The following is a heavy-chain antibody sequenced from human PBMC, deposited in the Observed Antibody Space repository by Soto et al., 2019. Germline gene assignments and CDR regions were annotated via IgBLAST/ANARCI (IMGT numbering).Heavy chain of an antibody. CDR2: INPSGGST. Sequence: ASVKGSCKASGYTFTSYYMHWVRQAPGQGLEWMGIINPSGGSTSYAQKFQGRVTMTRDTSTSTVYMELSSLRSEDTAVYYCARGAFPGSGSSSFDYWGQGTLVTVSS. D-gene: IGHD3-10*01. CDR3: ARGAFPGSGSSSFDY. V-gene: IGHV1-46*01. J-gene: IGHJ4*02. CDR1: GYTFTSYY.